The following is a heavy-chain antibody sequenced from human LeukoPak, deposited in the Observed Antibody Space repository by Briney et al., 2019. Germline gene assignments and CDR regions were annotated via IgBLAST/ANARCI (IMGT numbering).Heavy chain of an antibody. J-gene: IGHJ4*02. CDR2: VNPNSGGT. CDR3: ARDPRIAVAGKYFDY. CDR1: GYTFTVYY. D-gene: IGHD6-19*01. Sequence: ASVKVSFKASGYTFTVYYMHWVRQPPGQGLEWVGRVNPNSGGTNYAQKFQGRVTMTRDTSINTAYLELSRLRSDDTAVYYCARDPRIAVAGKYFDYWGQGTLVTVSS. V-gene: IGHV1-2*06.